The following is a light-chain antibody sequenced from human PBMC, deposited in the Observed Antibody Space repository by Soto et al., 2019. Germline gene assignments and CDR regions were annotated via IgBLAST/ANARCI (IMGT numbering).Light chain of an antibody. CDR1: QSISNW. CDR2: DAS. V-gene: IGKV1-5*01. Sequence: DIQMTQSPSTLSTSVGDRVTITCRASQSISNWLAWYQQKPGKAPKLLIYDASNLESGVPSRFSGSGSGTECTLTISGLQPDDFAPYYCQQYNTYLYTFGQGTKLEIK. CDR3: QQYNTYLYT. J-gene: IGKJ2*01.